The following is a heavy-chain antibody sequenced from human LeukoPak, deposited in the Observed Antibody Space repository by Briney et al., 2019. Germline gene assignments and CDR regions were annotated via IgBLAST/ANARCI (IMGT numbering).Heavy chain of an antibody. D-gene: IGHD4-11*01. CDR1: GYTFTSYG. CDR2: IIPIFGTA. J-gene: IGHJ4*02. CDR3: ARDSKFGTTALNPFDY. V-gene: IGHV1-69*13. Sequence: SVKVSCKASGYTFTSYGISWMRQAPGQGLEWMGRIIPIFGTANYAQKFQGRVTITADESTSTAYMELSSLRSEDTAVYYCARDSKFGTTALNPFDYWGQGTLVTVSS.